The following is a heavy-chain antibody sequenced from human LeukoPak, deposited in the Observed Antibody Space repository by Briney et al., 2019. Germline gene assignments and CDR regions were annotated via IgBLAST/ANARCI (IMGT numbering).Heavy chain of an antibody. D-gene: IGHD3-16*01. V-gene: IGHV4-4*07. CDR2: IYTTGST. Sequence: SETLSLTCTVSGGSISSYYWSWLWQPAGKGLECLGVIYTTGSTNYNPSLKSRVTVSRDTSKNQFSLKLTSVTAADTAVYYCARGGHFFDVWGKGTTVTVSS. J-gene: IGHJ6*03. CDR1: GGSISSYY. CDR3: ARGGHFFDV.